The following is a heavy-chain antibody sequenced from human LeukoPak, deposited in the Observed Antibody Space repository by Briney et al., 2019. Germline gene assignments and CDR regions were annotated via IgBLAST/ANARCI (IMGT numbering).Heavy chain of an antibody. CDR1: GFTFRSYS. J-gene: IGHJ4*02. Sequence: PGGSLRLSCAASGFTFRSYSMSWVRQAPGKGLDWVSAIAGSGADTNYADSVKGRFTISRDNSKSTLYLQMNSLRAEDTAVYYCARAEYYDILTGYHFYFDYWGQGTLVTVSS. D-gene: IGHD3-9*01. V-gene: IGHV3-23*01. CDR3: ARAEYYDILTGYHFYFDY. CDR2: IAGSGADT.